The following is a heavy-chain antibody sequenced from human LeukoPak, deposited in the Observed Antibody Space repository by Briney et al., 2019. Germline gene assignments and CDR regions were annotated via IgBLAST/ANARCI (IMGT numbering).Heavy chain of an antibody. J-gene: IGHJ6*03. D-gene: IGHD3-22*01. CDR1: GFTFTSYA. V-gene: IGHV1-3*03. Sequence: GGSLRLSCAASGFTFTSYAMHWVRQAPGQRLEWMGWINAGNGNTKYSQEFQGRVTITRDTSASTAYMELSSLRSEDTAVYYCARDGGYYYDSSGYYRYYYYYMDVWGKGTTVTVSS. CDR2: INAGNGNT. CDR3: ARDGGYYYDSSGYYRYYYYYMDV.